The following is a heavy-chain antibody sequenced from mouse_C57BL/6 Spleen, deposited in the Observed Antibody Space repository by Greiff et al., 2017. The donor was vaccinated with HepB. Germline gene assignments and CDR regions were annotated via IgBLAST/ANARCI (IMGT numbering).Heavy chain of an antibody. Sequence: VQLQQSGAELVRPGASVKLSCKASGYTFTDYYINWVKQRPGQGLEWIARIYPGSGNTYYNEKFKGKATLTAEKSSSTAYMQLSSLTSEDSAVYFCASGGDYYSYAMDYWGQGTSVTVSS. D-gene: IGHD1-1*01. J-gene: IGHJ4*01. CDR2: IYPGSGNT. CDR3: ASGGDYYSYAMDY. V-gene: IGHV1-76*01. CDR1: GYTFTDYY.